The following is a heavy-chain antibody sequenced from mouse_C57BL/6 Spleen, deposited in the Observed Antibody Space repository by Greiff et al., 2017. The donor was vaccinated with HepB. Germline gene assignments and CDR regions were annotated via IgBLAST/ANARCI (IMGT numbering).Heavy chain of an antibody. CDR1: GFNIKDDN. CDR2: IDPENGDT. CDR3: TTVVAQGTWFAC. J-gene: IGHJ3*01. V-gene: IGHV14-4*01. Sequence: EVQLKESGAELVRPGASVKLSCTASGFNIKDDNMHWVKQRPEQGLEWIGWIDPENGDTEYASKFQGKATITADTSSNTAYLQLSSLTSEDTAVYYCTTVVAQGTWFACWAQGTLSTVSA. D-gene: IGHD1-1*01.